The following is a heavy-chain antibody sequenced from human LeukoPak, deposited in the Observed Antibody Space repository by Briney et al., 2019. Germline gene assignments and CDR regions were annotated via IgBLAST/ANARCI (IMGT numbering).Heavy chain of an antibody. Sequence: ASVKVSCKAPGYAFTGYYMHWVRQAPGQGLEWMGWINPNSGGTNYAQKFQGRVTMTRDTSISTAYMELSRLRSDDTAVYYCARAEVGVRGYYYYYYMDVWGKGTTVTISS. CDR3: ARAEVGVRGYYYYYYMDV. CDR1: GYAFTGYY. CDR2: INPNSGGT. J-gene: IGHJ6*03. V-gene: IGHV1-2*02. D-gene: IGHD3-10*01.